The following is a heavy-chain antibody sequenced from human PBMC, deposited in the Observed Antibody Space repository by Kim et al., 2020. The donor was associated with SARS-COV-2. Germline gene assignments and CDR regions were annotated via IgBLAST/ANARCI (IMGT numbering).Heavy chain of an antibody. V-gene: IGHV3-66*01. J-gene: IGHJ5*02. CDR3: ARTGYSSIWANWFDP. Sequence: GSVKGRFTISRDNSKNTLYLQMNSLRAEDTAVYYCARTGYSSIWANWFDPWGQGTLVTVSS. D-gene: IGHD6-13*01.